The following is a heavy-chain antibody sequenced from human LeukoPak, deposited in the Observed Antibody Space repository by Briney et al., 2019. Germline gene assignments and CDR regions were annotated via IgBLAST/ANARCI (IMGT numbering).Heavy chain of an antibody. CDR3: GRDTVGYGGAFDI. J-gene: IGHJ3*02. V-gene: IGHV3-23*01. D-gene: IGHD5-18*01. Sequence: PGGSLRLSCAASGFTFSRYAMSWVRQAPGEGLEWVSAISGGGGIAYYADSVKGRSTISRDNSKNTLYLQVNSLRPEDTAVYYCGRDTVGYGGAFDIWGQGTMVTVSS. CDR2: ISGGGGIA. CDR1: GFTFSRYA.